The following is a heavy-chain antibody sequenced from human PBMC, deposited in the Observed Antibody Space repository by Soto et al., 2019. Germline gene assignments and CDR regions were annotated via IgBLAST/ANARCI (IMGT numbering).Heavy chain of an antibody. CDR1: GFTFYDYA. D-gene: IGHD3-10*01. J-gene: IGHJ5*02. CDR3: TTMVRGVFNWFDP. CDR2: IRSKAYGGTT. V-gene: IGHV3-49*03. Sequence: LILSCTSSGFTFYDYAMSWFRQAPLKGLEWVGFIRSKAYGGTTEYAASVKGRFTISRDDSKSIAYLQMNSLKTEDTAVYYCTTMVRGVFNWFDPWGQGTLVTVSS.